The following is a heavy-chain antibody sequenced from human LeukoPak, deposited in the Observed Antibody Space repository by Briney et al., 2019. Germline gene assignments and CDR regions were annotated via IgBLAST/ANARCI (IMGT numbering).Heavy chain of an antibody. CDR3: AKDPKVLLWFGESRGFDY. Sequence: GGSLRLSCAASGFTFSSYGMHWVRQAPGKGLEWVAFIRYDGSNKYYADSVKGRFTISRDNSKNTLYLQMNSLRAEDTAVYYCAKDPKVLLWFGESRGFDYWGHGTLVTVSS. D-gene: IGHD3-10*01. CDR2: IRYDGSNK. CDR1: GFTFSSYG. V-gene: IGHV3-30*02. J-gene: IGHJ4*01.